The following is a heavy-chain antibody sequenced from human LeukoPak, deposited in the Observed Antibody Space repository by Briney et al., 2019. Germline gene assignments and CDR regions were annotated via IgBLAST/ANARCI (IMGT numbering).Heavy chain of an antibody. CDR2: ISGSGGST. CDR1: GFTFSSYA. CDR3: AKRYCSSTSCSTDAFDIWGPR. J-gene: IGHJ3*01. V-gene: IGHV3-23*01. D-gene: IGHD2-2*02. Sequence: GGSLRLSCAASGFTFSSYAMSWVRQAPGKGLEWVSAISGSGGSTYYADSVKGRFTISRDNSKSTLYLQMNSLRAEDTAVYYCAKRYCSSTSCSTDAFDIWGPRWGQGTMVTVSS.